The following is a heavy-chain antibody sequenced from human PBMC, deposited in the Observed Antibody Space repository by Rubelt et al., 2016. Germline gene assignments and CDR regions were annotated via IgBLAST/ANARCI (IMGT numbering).Heavy chain of an antibody. J-gene: IGHJ4*02. V-gene: IGHV3-69-1*01. D-gene: IGHD1-26*01. CDR3: ARGRSKFDY. CDR1: GFTFSDYA. CDR2: ISGTGDR. Sequence: KVRRSLRLSCAASGFTFSDYAMHWVRQAPGKGLEWVSGISGTGDRYYADSVKGRFTISRDNSKNTLYLQMNGLRREDTAVYYCARGRSKFDYWGQGTLVTVSS.